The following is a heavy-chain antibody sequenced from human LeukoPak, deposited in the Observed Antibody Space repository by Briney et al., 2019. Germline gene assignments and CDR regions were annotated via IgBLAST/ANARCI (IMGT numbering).Heavy chain of an antibody. CDR1: GGTFTSYA. D-gene: IGHD3-16*01. V-gene: IGHV1-69*13. CDR3: ATSDPDVWGRLSFDP. J-gene: IGHJ5*02. Sequence: SVTVSCKASGGTFTSYAISWVRQAPGQGVEWMGGIIPILATANYAQNFHGRVTITPDESTTTASMELSRLTSEDTAVYYCATSDPDVWGRLSFDPWGQGTQVTVSS. CDR2: IIPILATA.